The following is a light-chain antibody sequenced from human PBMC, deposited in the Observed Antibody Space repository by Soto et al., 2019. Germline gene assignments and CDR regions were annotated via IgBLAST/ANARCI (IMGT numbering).Light chain of an antibody. V-gene: IGKV3-11*01. J-gene: IGKJ5*01. CDR3: QQRHMWPIT. Sequence: EIVLAQSLGTLSLSPGERATLSCTASQSFRGLLAWYQQKPGQAPRLLIYDAYNRATGIPHRFSGSGSGTDFTLTISSLEPEDSAVYYCQQRHMWPITFGQGTRLEIK. CDR1: QSFRGL. CDR2: DAY.